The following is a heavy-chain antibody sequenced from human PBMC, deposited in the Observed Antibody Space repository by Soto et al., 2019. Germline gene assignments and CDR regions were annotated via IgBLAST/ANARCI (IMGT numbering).Heavy chain of an antibody. D-gene: IGHD3-10*01. CDR3: ARRVIGSSRALDI. CDR1: GFAFSSHP. V-gene: IGHV3-23*01. J-gene: IGHJ3*02. CDR2: ISDGGDLT. Sequence: GGSLRLSCAASGFAFSSHPMSWVRQAPEKGLGWVAGISDGGDLTYNADSVRGRFTISRDNSRNTLYLQMNSLRAEDTAVYYCARRVIGSSRALDIWGQGTMVTVSS.